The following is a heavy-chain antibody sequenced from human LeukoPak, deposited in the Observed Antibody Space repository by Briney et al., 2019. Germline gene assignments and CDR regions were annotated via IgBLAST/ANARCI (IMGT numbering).Heavy chain of an antibody. CDR2: IYWNDDK. CDR1: GFSLSPSGVG. D-gene: IGHD2-2*01. CDR3: AHSTYCSSTSCPGWFDP. Sequence: SGPTLVNPTQTLTLTCTFSGFSLSPSGVGVGWIRQPPGKALEWLALIYWNDDKRYSPSLKSRLTITKDTSKNQVVLTMTNMDPVDTATYYCAHSTYCSSTSCPGWFDPWGQGTLVTVSS. J-gene: IGHJ5*02. V-gene: IGHV2-5*01.